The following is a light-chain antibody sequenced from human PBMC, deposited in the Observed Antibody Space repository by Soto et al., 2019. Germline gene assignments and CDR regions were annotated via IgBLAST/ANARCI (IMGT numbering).Light chain of an antibody. V-gene: IGKV1-9*01. Sequence: IQLTQSPSSLSACVGDRVTITCRASQGIRSYLAWYQQKPGKAPKLLIYAASSVQSGVPSRFSGSGSVTYFNLTISSLQPEDFATYYCQQHNSYPWTFGQGTKVEIK. CDR3: QQHNSYPWT. CDR2: AAS. CDR1: QGIRSY. J-gene: IGKJ1*01.